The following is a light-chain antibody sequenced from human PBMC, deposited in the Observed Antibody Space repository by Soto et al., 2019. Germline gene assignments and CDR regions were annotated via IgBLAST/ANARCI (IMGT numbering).Light chain of an antibody. Sequence: EIVMTQSPATLSVSPGERATLSCRASQSVSVNLAWYQQKPGQAPRLLIYGASTRATGIPARFSGSGSGTDFTLTITRLKSEDFAVYYCQQFNSWPGTFGQGTKVEI. CDR2: GAS. J-gene: IGKJ1*01. CDR3: QQFNSWPGT. CDR1: QSVSVN. V-gene: IGKV3-15*01.